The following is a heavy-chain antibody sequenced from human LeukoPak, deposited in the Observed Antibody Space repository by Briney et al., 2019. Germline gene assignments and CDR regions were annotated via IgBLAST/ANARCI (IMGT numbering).Heavy chain of an antibody. CDR2: ISSTSSAI. Sequence: GGSLRLSCAASGFTFSDYSMNWVRQAPGKGLEWISYISSTSSAIYYADSVKGRFTISRDNAKNSLYLQMNSLRDEDTAVYYCARDLFGMTTVPRGFDYWGQGTLVTVSS. CDR3: ARDLFGMTTVPRGFDY. J-gene: IGHJ4*02. V-gene: IGHV3-48*02. CDR1: GFTFSDYS. D-gene: IGHD4-17*01.